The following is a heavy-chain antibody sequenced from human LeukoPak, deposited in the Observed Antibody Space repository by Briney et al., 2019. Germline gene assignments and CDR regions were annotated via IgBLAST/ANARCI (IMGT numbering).Heavy chain of an antibody. J-gene: IGHJ3*02. CDR2: IYSSGGT. CDR1: GGSISSYY. Sequence: PSETLSLTCAVYGGSISSYYWSWIRQPAGKGLEWIGRIYSSGGTDYNPSLKSRVTMSVDTSKNQFSLNLRSVTAADTAVYYCARGIAAASERAFDIWGQGTMVTVSS. CDR3: ARGIAAASERAFDI. V-gene: IGHV4-59*10. D-gene: IGHD6-13*01.